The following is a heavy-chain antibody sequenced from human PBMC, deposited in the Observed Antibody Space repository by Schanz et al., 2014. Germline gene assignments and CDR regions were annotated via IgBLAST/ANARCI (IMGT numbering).Heavy chain of an antibody. CDR2: SSGTTTYT. D-gene: IGHD3-22*01. J-gene: IGHJ4*02. CDR3: AKDPSHGDYDYYFDY. Sequence: EVQLSESGGGLVQPGRSLRLSCAASGFTFSSYAMSWVRQAPGKGLEWVSYSSGTTTYTNYADSVKGRFTISRDNAKNTLYLQMNNLRAEDTAVYYCAKDPSHGDYDYYFDYWGQGTLVTVSS. CDR1: GFTFSSYA. V-gene: IGHV3-23*01.